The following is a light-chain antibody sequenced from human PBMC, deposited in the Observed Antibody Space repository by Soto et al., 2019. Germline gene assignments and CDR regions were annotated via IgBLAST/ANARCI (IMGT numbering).Light chain of an antibody. Sequence: DIQMTQSPSSLSASVGDRVTITCRASLSISNYLNWYQQKPGKAPKVLIYATSSLQGGVPSRFSGSGSGTDFTLTISSLRPEDFATYYCQQSYIAPWTFGQGTKVEIK. CDR3: QQSYIAPWT. J-gene: IGKJ1*01. CDR1: LSISNY. CDR2: ATS. V-gene: IGKV1-39*01.